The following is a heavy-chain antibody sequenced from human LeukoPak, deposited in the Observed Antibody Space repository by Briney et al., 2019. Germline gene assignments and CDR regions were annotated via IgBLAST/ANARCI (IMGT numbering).Heavy chain of an antibody. CDR2: IYHTGST. J-gene: IGHJ5*02. CDR1: GGSIGRIGYY. V-gene: IGHV4-39*07. D-gene: IGHD3-3*01. Sequence: SETLSLTCTVSGGSIGRIGYYWGWIRQSPVKGLEWIGYIYHTGSTYYNPSLESRVTISLDTSKNQFSLKMNSVTAADTAMYYCARNHGTVWSGYYKRGYNWFDPWGQGTLVTVSS. CDR3: ARNHGTVWSGYYKRGYNWFDP.